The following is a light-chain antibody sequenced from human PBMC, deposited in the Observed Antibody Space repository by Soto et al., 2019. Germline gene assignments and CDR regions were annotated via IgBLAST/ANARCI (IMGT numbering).Light chain of an antibody. J-gene: IGKJ1*01. CDR2: KAS. Sequence: DIQLTKTPSTLSASVGDRVTITCRASQSISSWLAWYQQKPGKAPKLLIYKASSLESGVPSRFSGSGSGTEFTLTISSLQPDDFATYYCQQYNSHWTFGQGTKVDI. CDR3: QQYNSHWT. CDR1: QSISSW. V-gene: IGKV1-5*03.